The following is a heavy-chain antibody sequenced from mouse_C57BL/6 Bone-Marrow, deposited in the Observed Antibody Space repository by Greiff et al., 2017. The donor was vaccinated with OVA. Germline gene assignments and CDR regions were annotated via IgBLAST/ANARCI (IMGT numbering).Heavy chain of an antibody. J-gene: IGHJ3*01. Sequence: EVNVVESEGGLVQPGSSMKLSCTASGFTFSDYYMAWVRQVPEKGLEWVANINYDGSSTYYLDSLKSRFIISRDNAKNILYLQMSSLKSEDTATYYCAREEGSWFAYWGQGTLVTVSA. CDR2: INYDGSST. CDR3: AREEGSWFAY. CDR1: GFTFSDYY. V-gene: IGHV5-16*01.